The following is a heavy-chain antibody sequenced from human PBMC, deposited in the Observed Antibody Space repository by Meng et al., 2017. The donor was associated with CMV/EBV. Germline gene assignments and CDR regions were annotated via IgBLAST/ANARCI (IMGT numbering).Heavy chain of an antibody. CDR3: ARVALRHDFWSGYYSSYYFDY. V-gene: IGHV1-2*02. Sequence: FTGYYMHWVRQAPGQGLEWMGWINPNSGGTNYAQKFQGRVTMTRDTSISTAYMELSRLRSDDTAVYYCARVALRHDFWSGYYSSYYFDYWGQGTLVTVS. CDR2: INPNSGGT. J-gene: IGHJ4*02. D-gene: IGHD3-3*01. CDR1: FTGYY.